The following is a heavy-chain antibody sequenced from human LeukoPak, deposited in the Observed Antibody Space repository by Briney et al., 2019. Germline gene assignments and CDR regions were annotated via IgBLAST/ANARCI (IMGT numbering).Heavy chain of an antibody. CDR3: AKDRGYSYTNGMDV. D-gene: IGHD5-18*01. CDR2: ISGSGGST. Sequence: GGSLRLSCAASGFTFSTYAMSWVRQAPGKGLEWVSGISGSGGSTFYADSVKGRFTISRDNSKNTLLLQMNSLRAEDSAVYYCAKDRGYSYTNGMDVWGQGTTVTVSS. J-gene: IGHJ6*02. CDR1: GFTFSTYA. V-gene: IGHV3-23*01.